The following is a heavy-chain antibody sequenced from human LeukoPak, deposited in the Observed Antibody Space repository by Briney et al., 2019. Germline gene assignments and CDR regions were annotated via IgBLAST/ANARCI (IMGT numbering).Heavy chain of an antibody. CDR3: AIAHYDSSGIFDY. CDR1: GFPFSRYA. CDR2: ISCSGGST. V-gene: IGHV3-23*01. J-gene: IGHJ4*02. D-gene: IGHD3-22*01. Sequence: GGGLRRSYAASGFPFSRYAMSWGRPAPGKGRGWGAGISCSGGSTYYADSVKGRFTISRDNSKNTLYLQMNSLRAEDTAVYYCAIAHYDSSGIFDYWGQGTLVTVSS.